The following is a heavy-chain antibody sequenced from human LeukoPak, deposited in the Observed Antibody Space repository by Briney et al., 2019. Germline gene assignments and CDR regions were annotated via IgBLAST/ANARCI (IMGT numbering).Heavy chain of an antibody. V-gene: IGHV1-2*02. D-gene: IGHD2-2*01. CDR2: INPNSGHT. J-gene: IGHJ4*02. Sequence: GASVKVSCKASGYXFTGXXXXWVRQXPGQGXXXXXXINPNSGHTNYEQKFQGRVTMTRDTSISTAYMELSRLRSDDTAVYYCARDYCSSTSCLFDYWGQGTLVTVSS. CDR1: GYXFTGXX. CDR3: ARDYCSSTSCLFDY.